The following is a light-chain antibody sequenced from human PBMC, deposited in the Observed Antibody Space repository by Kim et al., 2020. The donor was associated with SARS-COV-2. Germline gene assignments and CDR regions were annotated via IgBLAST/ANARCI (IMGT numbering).Light chain of an antibody. CDR1: SSDVGDDNC. Sequence: SLTGPCTGTSSDVGDDNCGSWYQHHPAKAPNHVIYDGSYRPPGVSNRFSGSKSGNAASLTISGLQAEEEADYCCSSYTSSSTLVFGGGTQLTVL. V-gene: IGLV2-14*03. J-gene: IGLJ2*01. CDR3: SSYTSSSTLV. CDR2: DGS.